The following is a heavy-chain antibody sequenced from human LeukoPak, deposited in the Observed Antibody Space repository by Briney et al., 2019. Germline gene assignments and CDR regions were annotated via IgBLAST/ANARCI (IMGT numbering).Heavy chain of an antibody. D-gene: IGHD2-15*01. CDR2: IAYDGGNI. V-gene: IGHV3-30*03. Sequence: PGGSLRLSCATSGFTFSPYPMHWVRQAPGKGLEWVAVIAYDGGNIFYAPSVRGRFTISRDNAKNSLYLQMNSLRAEDTAVYYCARDRGRGFPLRSYYYYYMDVWGKGTTVTVSS. CDR1: GFTFSPYP. J-gene: IGHJ6*03. CDR3: ARDRGRGFPLRSYYYYYMDV.